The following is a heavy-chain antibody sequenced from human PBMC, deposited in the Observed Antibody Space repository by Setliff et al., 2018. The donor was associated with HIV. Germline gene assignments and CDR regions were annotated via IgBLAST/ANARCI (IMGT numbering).Heavy chain of an antibody. CDR2: IYTSGST. D-gene: IGHD3-3*01. J-gene: IGHJ6*03. V-gene: IGHV4-4*08. Sequence: SETLSLTCTVSGGSISSHYWSWIRQPPGKGLEWIGHIYTSGSTNYNPSLKSRVTMSVGTSKNQFSLKLSSVTAADTAVYYCARCYYNFWSGYPLDYMDVLGKGTTVTVSS. CDR1: GGSISSHY. CDR3: ARCYYNFWSGYPLDYMDV.